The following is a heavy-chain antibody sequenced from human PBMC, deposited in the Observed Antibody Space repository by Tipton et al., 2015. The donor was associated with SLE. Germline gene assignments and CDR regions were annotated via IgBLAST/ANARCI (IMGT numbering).Heavy chain of an antibody. CDR2: IYYSGST. CDR3: ARADPRRLRFYFDY. CDR1: GGSISSHY. Sequence: TLSLTCTVSGGSISSHYWSWIRQPPGKGLEWIGDIYYSGSTNYNPSLKSRVTISVDTSKNQFSLKLSSVTAADTAVYYCARADPRRLRFYFDYWGQGTLVTVSS. V-gene: IGHV4-59*11. D-gene: IGHD5-24*01. J-gene: IGHJ4*02.